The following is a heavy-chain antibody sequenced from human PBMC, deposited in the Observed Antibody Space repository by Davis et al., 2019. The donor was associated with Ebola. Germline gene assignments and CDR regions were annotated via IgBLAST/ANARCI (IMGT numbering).Heavy chain of an antibody. J-gene: IGHJ3*02. CDR2: IIPILGIA. CDR1: GGTFSSYA. D-gene: IGHD6-13*01. CDR3: AMGEYLYSSSWGAFDI. Sequence: SVKVSCKASGGTFSSYAISWVRQAPGQGLEWMGGIIPILGIANYAQKFQGRVTITADESTSTAYMELSSLRSEDTAVYYCAMGEYLYSSSWGAFDIWGQGTMVTVSS. V-gene: IGHV1-69*10.